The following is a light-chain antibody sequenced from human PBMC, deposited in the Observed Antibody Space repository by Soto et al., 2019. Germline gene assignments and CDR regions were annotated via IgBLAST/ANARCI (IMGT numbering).Light chain of an antibody. CDR3: VSYTSTTTSV. V-gene: IGLV2-14*03. J-gene: IGLJ1*01. CDR1: SSDVGGSNF. Sequence: QSVLTQPASVSDSPGQSITISCTGTSSDVGGSNFVSWYQQHPGKPPKLIIYDVANRPSGVSNRFSGSKSGSTASLIISRLQTEDEADYYCVSYTSTTTSVFGTDTKVTVL. CDR2: DVA.